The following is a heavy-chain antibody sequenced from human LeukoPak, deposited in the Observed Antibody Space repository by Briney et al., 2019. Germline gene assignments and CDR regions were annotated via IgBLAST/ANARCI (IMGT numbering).Heavy chain of an antibody. CDR1: GGSFSGYY. Sequence: SETLSLTCAVYGGSFSGYYWSWVRQPPGKGLEWIGEINHSGSTNYNPSLTSRVTISVDTSKNQFSLKLSPVTAADTAVYYCAGSGGSYYYDSSGYYRRNHPLDYWGQGTLVTVSS. J-gene: IGHJ4*02. V-gene: IGHV4-34*01. CDR2: INHSGST. D-gene: IGHD3-22*01. CDR3: AGSGGSYYYDSSGYYRRNHPLDY.